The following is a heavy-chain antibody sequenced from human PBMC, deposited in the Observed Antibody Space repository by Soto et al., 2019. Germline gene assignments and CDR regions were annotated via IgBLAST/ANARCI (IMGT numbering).Heavy chain of an antibody. D-gene: IGHD7-27*01. CDR3: ARGWGRIFDY. V-gene: IGHV4-34*01. CDR2: INHSRST. CDR1: GGSFSGYY. Sequence: QVQLQQWGAGLLKPSETLSLTCAVYGGSFSGYYWSWIRQPPGKGLEWIGEINHSRSTNYNPSLKSRVTISVDTSKNQFSLKLSSVTAADKAVYYCARGWGRIFDYWGQGTLVTVSS. J-gene: IGHJ4*02.